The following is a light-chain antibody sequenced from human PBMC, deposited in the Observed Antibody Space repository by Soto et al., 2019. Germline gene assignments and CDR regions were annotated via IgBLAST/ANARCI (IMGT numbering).Light chain of an antibody. CDR3: RQYKSYPVT. CDR1: QDIATS. J-gene: IGKJ1*01. V-gene: IGKV1-5*03. CDR2: KAS. Sequence: DIQMTQSPSTLSASVGDRVTINCRASQDIATSLDWFQQKPGKDPDLLIYKASTLESGAPSRFSGSGSGTEFTLTISSLQPDDFGTYYCRQYKSYPVTFGQWTKVDIK.